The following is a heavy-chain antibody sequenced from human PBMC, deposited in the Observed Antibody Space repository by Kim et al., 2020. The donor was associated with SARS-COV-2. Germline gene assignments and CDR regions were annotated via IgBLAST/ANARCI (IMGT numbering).Heavy chain of an antibody. CDR3: AKDGDCSSTSCSLDYFFGMDV. V-gene: IGHV3-30*02. D-gene: IGHD2-2*03. Sequence: RFTISRDNSKNTLYLQMNSLRAEDTAVYYCAKDGDCSSTSCSLDYFFGMDVWGQGTTVTVTS. J-gene: IGHJ6*02.